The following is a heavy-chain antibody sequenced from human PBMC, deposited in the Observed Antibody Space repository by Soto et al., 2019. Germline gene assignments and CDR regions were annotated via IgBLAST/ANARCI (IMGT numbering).Heavy chain of an antibody. CDR1: GFTFSIYS. V-gene: IGHV3-74*01. J-gene: IGHJ4*02. CDR2: INSDGSST. D-gene: IGHD3-10*01. Sequence: PGGSLRFSCAASGFTFSIYSMNWVRQAPGKGLVWVSRINSDGSSTSYADSVKGRFTISRDNAKNTLYLQMNSLRAEDTAVYYCAREVPLGSYYVYWGQGTLVTVSS. CDR3: AREVPLGSYYVY.